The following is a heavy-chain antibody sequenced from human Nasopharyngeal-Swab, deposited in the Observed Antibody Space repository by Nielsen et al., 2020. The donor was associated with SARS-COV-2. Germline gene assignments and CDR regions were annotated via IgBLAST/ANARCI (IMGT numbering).Heavy chain of an antibody. CDR2: IDPSDSYT. V-gene: IGHV5-10-1*01. J-gene: IGHJ4*02. D-gene: IGHD2-2*01. CDR1: GYSFTSYW. CDR3: ARWAVDCSSTSCHYYFDY. Sequence: GESLKISCKGSGYSFTSYWISWVRQMPGKGLEWTGRIDPSDSYTNYSPSFQGHVTISADKSISTAYLQWSSLKASDTAMYYCARWAVDCSSTSCHYYFDYWGQGTLVTVSS.